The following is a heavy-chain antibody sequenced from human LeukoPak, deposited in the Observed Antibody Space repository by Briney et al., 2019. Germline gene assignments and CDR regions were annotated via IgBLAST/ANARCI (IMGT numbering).Heavy chain of an antibody. J-gene: IGHJ4*01. CDR1: GFTLRSYV. V-gene: IGHV3-23*01. CDR2: ISGSGDST. Sequence: GGSLRLSCVASGFTLRSYVMNWVRQTPGKGLEWVSSISGSGDSTFYADSVKGRFSISRDNSKNTLYLQMNSLRAEDTAFYYCAKLLRDATIYDFWGHGALVTVSS. D-gene: IGHD5-24*01. CDR3: AKLLRDATIYDF.